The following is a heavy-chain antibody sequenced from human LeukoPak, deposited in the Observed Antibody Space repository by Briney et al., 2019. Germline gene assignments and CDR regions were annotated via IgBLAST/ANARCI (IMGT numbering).Heavy chain of an antibody. V-gene: IGHV3-21*01. J-gene: IGHJ4*02. Sequence: GGSLRLSCAASGFTFSSYSMNWVRQAPGKGLEWASSISSSSSYIYYADSVKGRFTISRDNAKNSLYLQMNSLRAEDTAVYYCARDRASSGLDYWGQGTLVTVSS. D-gene: IGHD6-19*01. CDR1: GFTFSSYS. CDR2: ISSSSSYI. CDR3: ARDRASSGLDY.